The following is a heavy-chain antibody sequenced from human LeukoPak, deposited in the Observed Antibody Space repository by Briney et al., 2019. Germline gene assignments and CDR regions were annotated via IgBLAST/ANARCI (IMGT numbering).Heavy chain of an antibody. V-gene: IGHV4-59*06. D-gene: IGHD2-2*01. CDR3: ATYCSSTSCSINWFDP. CDR1: GGSISSYY. Sequence: SETLSLTCTVSGGSISSYYWSWIRQPPGKGLEWIGYIYYSGSTYYNPSLKSRVTISVDTSKNQFSLKLSSVTAADTAVYYCATYCSSTSCSINWFDPWGQGTLVTVSS. J-gene: IGHJ5*02. CDR2: IYYSGST.